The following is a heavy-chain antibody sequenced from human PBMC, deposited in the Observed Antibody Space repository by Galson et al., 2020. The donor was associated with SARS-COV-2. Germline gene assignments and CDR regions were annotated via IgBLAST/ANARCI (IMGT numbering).Heavy chain of an antibody. V-gene: IGHV1-18*01. Sequence: GGSLRLSCKASGYTFSSYGVSWARQAPGQGLEWMGWISAQTGNTNYAQNLQGRVTLTTDKSTSTAYMELRSLRSDDTAVYYCARDRLGYCTGGVCYRSDYWGQGTLVTVSS. J-gene: IGHJ4*02. CDR2: ISAQTGNT. CDR1: GYTFSSYG. D-gene: IGHD2-8*02. CDR3: ARDRLGYCTGGVCYRSDY.